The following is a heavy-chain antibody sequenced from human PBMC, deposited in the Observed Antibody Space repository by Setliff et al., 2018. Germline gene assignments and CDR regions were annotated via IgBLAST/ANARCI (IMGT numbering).Heavy chain of an antibody. CDR1: GFSFSNYA. J-gene: IGHJ6*02. CDR3: AKDSLEVVIALHGMDV. Sequence: PGGSLRLSCAASGFSFSNYAMHWVRQAPGKGLEWVAIISYDGSSKYYADLMKGRFTISRDSSKNTLYLQVNSLRAEDTALYYCAKDSLEVVIALHGMDVWGQGTTVTVSS. V-gene: IGHV3-30-3*01. D-gene: IGHD2-21*01. CDR2: ISYDGSSK.